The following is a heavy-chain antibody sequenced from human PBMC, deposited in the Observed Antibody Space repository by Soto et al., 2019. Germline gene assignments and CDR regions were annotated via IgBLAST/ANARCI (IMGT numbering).Heavy chain of an antibody. J-gene: IGHJ4*02. Sequence: SLRLSCAASGFTFSSYAMSWVRQAPGKGLEWVSAISGSGGSTYYADSVKGRFTISRDNSKNTLYLQMNSLRAEDTAVYYCAKDQMVVAPFPTPTKKRVAFDYWGQGTLVTVSS. D-gene: IGHD2-15*01. CDR1: GFTFSSYA. CDR3: AKDQMVVAPFPTPTKKRVAFDY. V-gene: IGHV3-23*01. CDR2: ISGSGGST.